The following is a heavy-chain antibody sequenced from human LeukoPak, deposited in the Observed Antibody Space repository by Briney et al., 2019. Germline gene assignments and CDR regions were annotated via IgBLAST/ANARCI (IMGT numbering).Heavy chain of an antibody. CDR2: IIPIFGTA. J-gene: IGHJ4*02. CDR1: GGTFSSYA. V-gene: IGHV1-69*05. Sequence: SVKVSCKASGGTFSSYAISWVRQAPGQGLEWMGGIIPIFGTANYAQKFQGRVTITTDESTSTAYMELSSLRSEDTAVYYCASALYYYDSSGYQDRPNDYWGQGTPVTVSS. D-gene: IGHD3-22*01. CDR3: ASALYYYDSSGYQDRPNDY.